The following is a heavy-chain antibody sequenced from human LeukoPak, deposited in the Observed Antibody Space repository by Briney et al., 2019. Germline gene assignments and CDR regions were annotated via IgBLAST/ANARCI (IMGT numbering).Heavy chain of an antibody. D-gene: IGHD5-12*01. CDR2: IYYSGTT. J-gene: IGHJ4*02. CDR3: ASRAVDKWVSAGFDY. V-gene: IGHV4-59*12. CDR1: GGSISSYY. Sequence: PSETLSLTCTVSGGSISSYYWSWIRQPPGKGLEWIGYIYYSGTTNYNPSLKSRVTISVDTSKNQFSLKLGSVTAADTAVYYCASRAVDKWVSAGFDYWGQGTLVTVSS.